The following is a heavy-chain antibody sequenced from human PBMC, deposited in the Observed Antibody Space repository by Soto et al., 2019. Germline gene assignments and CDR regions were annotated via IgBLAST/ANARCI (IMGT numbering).Heavy chain of an antibody. D-gene: IGHD2-21*02. CDR1: GYIFTSYY. CDR2: INPFDGSR. CDR3: ARGGDVVLVTAPLDH. V-gene: IGHV1-46*03. J-gene: IGHJ5*02. Sequence: ASVKVSCKASGYIFTSYYLHCVRQAPGQGLEWMGWINPFDGSRMFAQSFQGRVTFTRDTSTSTVYMELSGLRSDDTAVYYCARGGDVVLVTAPLDHWGQGTLVTVPQ.